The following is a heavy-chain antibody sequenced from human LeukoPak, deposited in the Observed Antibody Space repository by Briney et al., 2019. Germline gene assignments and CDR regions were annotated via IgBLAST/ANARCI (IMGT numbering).Heavy chain of an antibody. Sequence: SETLSLTCAVYGGSFSGYYWSWIRPPPGKGLEWIGEINHSGSTNYSPSLKSRVTISVDTSKNQFSLKLSSVTAADTAVYYCARGASDSSSWYDFRWDVYNWFDPWGQGTLVTVSS. CDR1: GGSFSGYY. CDR2: INHSGST. V-gene: IGHV4-34*01. D-gene: IGHD6-13*01. J-gene: IGHJ5*02. CDR3: ARGASDSSSWYDFRWDVYNWFDP.